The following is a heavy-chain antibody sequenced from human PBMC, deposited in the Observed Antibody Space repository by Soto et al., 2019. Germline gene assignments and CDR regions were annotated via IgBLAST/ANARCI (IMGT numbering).Heavy chain of an antibody. J-gene: IGHJ4*02. CDR1: GGTFSSYA. V-gene: IGHV1-69*06. CDR2: IIPIFGTA. D-gene: IGHD5-18*01. Sequence: QVQLVQSGAEVKKPGSSVKVSCKASGGTFSSYAISWVRQAPGQGLEWMGGIIPIFGTANYAPTFQGRVTITADKSTSKAYMERSRLRSEETAVYYCARSHTAMVTTYFDYWGQGTLVTVSS. CDR3: ARSHTAMVTTYFDY.